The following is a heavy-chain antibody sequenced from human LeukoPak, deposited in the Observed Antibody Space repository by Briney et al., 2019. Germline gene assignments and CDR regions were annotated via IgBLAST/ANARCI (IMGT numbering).Heavy chain of an antibody. CDR1: GASVSSYY. Sequence: SETLSLTCTVSGASVSSYYWSWIRQPPGKGLEWNGYIYYSGNTNYNPSLDSRATLSVDTSKNQFSLRLTSVTAADTAVYYCARVRVGGTFYYFDYWGQGTLVTVSS. J-gene: IGHJ4*02. V-gene: IGHV4-59*02. CDR2: IYYSGNT. CDR3: ARVRVGGTFYYFDY. D-gene: IGHD2/OR15-2a*01.